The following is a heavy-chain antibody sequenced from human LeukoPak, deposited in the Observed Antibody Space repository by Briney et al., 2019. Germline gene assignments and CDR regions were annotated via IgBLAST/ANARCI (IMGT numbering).Heavy chain of an antibody. CDR2: IYYSGST. CDR1: GGSISSGDYY. V-gene: IGHV4-30-4*08. Sequence: SQTLSLICTVSGGSISSGDYYWSWIRQPPGKGLEWIGYIYYSGSTYYNPSLQSRVTISVDTSKNQFSLKLSSVTAADTAVYYCARAGYDFWSGYPRYYFDYWGQGTLVTVSS. D-gene: IGHD3-3*01. J-gene: IGHJ4*02. CDR3: ARAGYDFWSGYPRYYFDY.